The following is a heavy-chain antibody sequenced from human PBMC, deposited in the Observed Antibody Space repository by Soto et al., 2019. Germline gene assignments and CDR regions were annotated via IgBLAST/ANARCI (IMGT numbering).Heavy chain of an antibody. J-gene: IGHJ4*02. Sequence: SETLSLTCTVSGGSISSGDYYWSWIRQPPGKGLEWIGYIYYSGSTYYNPSLKSRVTISVDTSKNQFSLKLSSVTAADTAVYYCARSLVNYYYGSGSYYDYWGQGTLVTVSS. D-gene: IGHD3-10*01. CDR3: ARSLVNYYYGSGSYYDY. V-gene: IGHV4-30-4*01. CDR2: IYYSGST. CDR1: GGSISSGDYY.